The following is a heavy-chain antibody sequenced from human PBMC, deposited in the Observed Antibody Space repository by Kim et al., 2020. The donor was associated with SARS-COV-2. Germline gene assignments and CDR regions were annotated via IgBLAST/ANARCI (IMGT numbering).Heavy chain of an antibody. CDR3: ARRRYSTLSGGFDY. CDR1: GFTFSSYW. D-gene: IGHD6-13*01. V-gene: IGHV3-7*01. CDR2: IKQDGSEK. J-gene: IGHJ4*02. Sequence: GGSLRLSCAASGFTFSSYWMSWVRQAPGKGLEWVANIKQDGSEKYYVDSVKGRFTISRDNAKNSLYLQMNSLRAEDTAVYYCARRRYSTLSGGFDYWGQGTLVTVSS.